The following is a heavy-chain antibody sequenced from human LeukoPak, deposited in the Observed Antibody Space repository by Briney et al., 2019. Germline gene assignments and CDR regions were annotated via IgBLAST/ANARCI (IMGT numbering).Heavy chain of an antibody. CDR2: INHSGST. J-gene: IGHJ5*02. V-gene: IGHV4-34*01. CDR1: GGSFSGYY. CDR3: ARDVDWFDT. Sequence: SETLSLTCAVYGGSFSGYYWSWIRQPPGKGLEWIGEINHSGSTNYNPSLKSRVTISVDTSKNQFSLKLSSVTAADTAVYYCARDVDWFDTWGQGTLVTVSS. D-gene: IGHD2-15*01.